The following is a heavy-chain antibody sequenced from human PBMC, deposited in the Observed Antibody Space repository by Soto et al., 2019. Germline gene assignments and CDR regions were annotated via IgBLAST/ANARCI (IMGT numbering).Heavy chain of an antibody. CDR3: ARDAAYCGGDVYYSACDI. Sequence: QVQLQQSGPGLVKPAQTLSLTCTVSGGSISSGDNYWSWMRQPPGNGLEWIGYIYYSGSTYYNSSLKSRVTLTVDTSRNQFSLELSTVTAADTAVYYCARDAAYCGGDVYYSACDIWGQGTTVTVSS. CDR1: GGSISSGDNY. J-gene: IGHJ3*02. CDR2: IYYSGST. V-gene: IGHV4-30-4*01. D-gene: IGHD2-21*02.